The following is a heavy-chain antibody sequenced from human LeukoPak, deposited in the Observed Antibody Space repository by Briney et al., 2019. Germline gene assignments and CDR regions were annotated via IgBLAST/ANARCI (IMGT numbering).Heavy chain of an antibody. Sequence: PSETLSLTCTVSGGSISSSSYYWGWIRQPPGKGLEWIGSIYYSGSTYYNPSLKSRVTISVDTSKNQFSLKLSSVTAADTAVYYCARQYGSGSYCRKWGQGTLVTVSS. CDR3: ARQYGSGSYCRK. V-gene: IGHV4-39*01. J-gene: IGHJ4*02. CDR1: GGSISSSSYY. CDR2: IYYSGST. D-gene: IGHD3-10*01.